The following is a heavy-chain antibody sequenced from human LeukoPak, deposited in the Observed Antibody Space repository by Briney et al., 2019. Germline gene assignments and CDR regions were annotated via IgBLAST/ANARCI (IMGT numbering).Heavy chain of an antibody. CDR1: GGSISSYY. Sequence: SETLSLTCTVSGGSISSYYWSRIRQPPGKGLEWIGYIYYSGSTNYNPSLKSRVTISVDTSKNQFSLKLSSVTAADTAVHYCARGAYSDAFDIWGQGTMVTVSS. J-gene: IGHJ3*02. CDR3: ARGAYSDAFDI. CDR2: IYYSGST. D-gene: IGHD2-21*01. V-gene: IGHV4-59*01.